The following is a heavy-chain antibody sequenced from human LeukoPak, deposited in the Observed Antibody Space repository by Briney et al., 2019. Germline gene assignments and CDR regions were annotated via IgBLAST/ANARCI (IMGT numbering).Heavy chain of an antibody. CDR2: IIPIFGTA. Sequence: ASVKVSCKASGGTFSSYAISWVRQAPGQGLEWMGGIIPIFGTANYAQKFQGRVTITADESTSTAYMELRSLRSDDTAVYYCARDVVPTYYYDSSGYSGYWGQGTLVTVSS. J-gene: IGHJ4*02. CDR1: GGTFSSYA. D-gene: IGHD3-22*01. V-gene: IGHV1-69*13. CDR3: ARDVVPTYYYDSSGYSGY.